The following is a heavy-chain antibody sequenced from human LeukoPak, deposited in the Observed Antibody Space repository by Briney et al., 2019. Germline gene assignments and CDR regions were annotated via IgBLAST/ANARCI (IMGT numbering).Heavy chain of an antibody. CDR1: GGSISSYY. V-gene: IGHV4-59*12. CDR3: ARGGPSDP. J-gene: IGHJ5*02. D-gene: IGHD2-15*01. Sequence: SETLSLTCTVSGGSISSYYWSWIRQSPGKGLECIGYIHYTGSTNYNPSLKSRVTISVETSKNQFSLKLKSVTAADTAVYYCARGGPSDPWGQGTLVTVSS. CDR2: IHYTGST.